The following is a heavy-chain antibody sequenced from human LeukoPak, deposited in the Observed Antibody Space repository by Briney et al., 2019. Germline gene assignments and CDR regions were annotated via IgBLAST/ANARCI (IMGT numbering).Heavy chain of an antibody. Sequence: SETLSLTCAVYGGSFSGYYWSWIRQPPGKGLEWIGEINHSGSTNYSPSLKSRVTISVDTSKNQFSLKLSSVTAADTAVYYCARLLYSSGWYGLRWFDPWGQGTLVTVSS. CDR2: INHSGST. CDR1: GGSFSGYY. J-gene: IGHJ5*02. V-gene: IGHV4-34*01. CDR3: ARLLYSSGWYGLRWFDP. D-gene: IGHD6-19*01.